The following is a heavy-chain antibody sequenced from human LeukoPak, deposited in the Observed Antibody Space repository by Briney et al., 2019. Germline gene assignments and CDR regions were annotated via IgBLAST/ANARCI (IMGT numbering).Heavy chain of an antibody. D-gene: IGHD3-10*01. CDR1: GYTFTGYY. CDR3: ARNTMVRGVTPYFDY. V-gene: IGHV1-2*02. J-gene: IGHJ4*02. Sequence: GASVKVSCKASGYTFTGYYMHWVRQAPGQGLEWMGWINPNSGGTNYAQKFQGRVTVTRDTSISTAYMELSRLRSDDTAVYYCARNTMVRGVTPYFDYWGQGTLVTVSS. CDR2: INPNSGGT.